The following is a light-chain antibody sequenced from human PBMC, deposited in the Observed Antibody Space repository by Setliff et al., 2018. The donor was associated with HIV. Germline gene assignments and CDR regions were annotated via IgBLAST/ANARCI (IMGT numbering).Light chain of an antibody. J-gene: IGLJ1*01. V-gene: IGLV2-14*03. CDR2: DVS. CDR1: RSDVGGYNY. Sequence: QSVLTQAASVSGSPGQSITMSCTGTRSDVGGYNYVSWYQQHPGKAPKLMIYDVSNQPSGVSNRFFGSKSGNTASLTISGLQAEDEADYYCSSYTSTSTLCVFGTGTKVTVL. CDR3: SSYTSTSTLCV.